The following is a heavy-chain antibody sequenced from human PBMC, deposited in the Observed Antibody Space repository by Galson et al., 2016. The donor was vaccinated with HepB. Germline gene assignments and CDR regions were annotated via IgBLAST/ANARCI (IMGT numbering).Heavy chain of an antibody. CDR1: GLKFSTYW. J-gene: IGHJ4*02. V-gene: IGHV3-7*03. CDR3: VTSQGY. Sequence: SLRLSCAVSGLKFSTYWMTWVHQAPGKGLEWVATINPDGNKKAYVDSVKGRFTMSRDNAKDSLHLQMNSLRAEDTGVYYCVTSQGYWGQGTLVTVSS. CDR2: INPDGNKK.